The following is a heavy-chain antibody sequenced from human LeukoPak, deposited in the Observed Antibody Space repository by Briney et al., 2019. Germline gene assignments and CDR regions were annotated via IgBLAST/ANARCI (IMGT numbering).Heavy chain of an antibody. CDR2: IYHSGST. CDR1: GFTFSTYW. J-gene: IGHJ1*01. CDR3: ARGGDTSGHYYFEYFQH. V-gene: IGHV4-4*02. D-gene: IGHD3-22*01. Sequence: GSLRLSCAASGFTFSTYWMTWVRQAPGKGLEWIGNIYHSGSTYYNPSLKSRVTISVDTSKNQFSVKLSSVTAADTAVYYCARGGDTSGHYYFEYFQHWGQGTLVTVSS.